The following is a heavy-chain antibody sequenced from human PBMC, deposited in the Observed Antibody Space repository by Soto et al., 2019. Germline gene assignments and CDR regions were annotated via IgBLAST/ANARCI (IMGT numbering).Heavy chain of an antibody. D-gene: IGHD2-21*01. CDR3: AREKREVEMATIGSYYYYGMDV. V-gene: IGHV3-53*02. CDR2: IYSGGST. Sequence: EVQLVETGGGLIQPGGSLRLSCAASGFTVSSNYMSWVRQAPGKGLEWVSVIYSGGSTYYADSVKGRFTISRDNSKNTLYLQMNSLRAEDTAVYYCAREKREVEMATIGSYYYYGMDVWGQGTTVTVSS. J-gene: IGHJ6*02. CDR1: GFTVSSNY.